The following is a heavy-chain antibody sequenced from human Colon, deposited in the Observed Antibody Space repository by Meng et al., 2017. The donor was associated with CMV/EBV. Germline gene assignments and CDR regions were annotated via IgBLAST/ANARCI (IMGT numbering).Heavy chain of an antibody. CDR1: GFTVSSNY. V-gene: IGHV3-66*01. CDR2: IYTDGST. J-gene: IGHJ4*02. D-gene: IGHD6-13*01. CDR3: ARADGYGIASAGHY. Sequence: GGSLRLSCAASGFTVSSNYMTWVRQAPGKGLEWVSVIYTDGSTHYADSVEGRFTISRDNSKNTLDLQMNNLRAEDTAVYYCARADGYGIASAGHYWGRGTLVTVSS.